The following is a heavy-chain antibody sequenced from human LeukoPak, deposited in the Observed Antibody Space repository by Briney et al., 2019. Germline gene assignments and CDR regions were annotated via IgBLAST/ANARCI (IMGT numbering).Heavy chain of an antibody. CDR3: ATRPSRSSIAAAGTGFDY. CDR2: XXXXXGNT. D-gene: IGHD6-13*01. J-gene: IGHJ4*02. Sequence: ASVKVSCKASGYXXXXXXXXXVXQXTGXXXXXXGXXXXXXGNTGYAQKFQGRVTMTRNTSISTAYMELSSLRSEDTAVYYCATRPSRSSIAAAGTGFDYWGQGTLVTVSS. CDR1: GYXXXXXX. V-gene: IGHV1-8*01.